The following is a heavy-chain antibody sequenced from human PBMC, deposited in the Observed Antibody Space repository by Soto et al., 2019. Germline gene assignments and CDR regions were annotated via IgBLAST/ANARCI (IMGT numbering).Heavy chain of an antibody. Sequence: LRLSCAASGFTFSSYAMHWVRQAPGKGLEWVAVISYEGSNKYYADSVKGRFTISRDNSKNTLYLQMNSLRAEDTAVYYCARERNTGYDYSYYYGMDVWGQGTTVTVSS. V-gene: IGHV3-30-3*01. CDR1: GFTFSSYA. CDR3: ARERNTGYDYSYYYGMDV. J-gene: IGHJ6*02. CDR2: ISYEGSNK. D-gene: IGHD5-18*01.